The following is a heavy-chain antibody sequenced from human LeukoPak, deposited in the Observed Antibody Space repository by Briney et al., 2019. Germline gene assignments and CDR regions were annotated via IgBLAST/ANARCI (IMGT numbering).Heavy chain of an antibody. CDR1: GFTFSDYY. Sequence: PGGSLRLSCAASGFTFSDYYTTWIRQAPGKGLEWVSHITSSDTMYYADSVKGRFTISRDNAKNSLYLQMNSLRDEDTAVYYCARGHVSPGIAAAGKGMDVWGQGTTVTVSS. D-gene: IGHD6-13*01. CDR3: ARGHVSPGIAAAGKGMDV. V-gene: IGHV3-11*04. J-gene: IGHJ6*02. CDR2: ITSSDTM.